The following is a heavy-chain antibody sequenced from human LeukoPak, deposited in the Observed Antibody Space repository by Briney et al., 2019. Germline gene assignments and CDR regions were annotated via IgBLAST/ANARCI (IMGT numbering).Heavy chain of an antibody. CDR2: INWNSGDI. D-gene: IGHD3-10*01. J-gene: IGHJ4*02. V-gene: IGHV3-9*01. CDR3: AKDMRDWASGSYTFDS. Sequence: PGRPLRLSCAASGFTFDDYVMSWVRQAPGKGLEWVSGINWNSGDIAYAASVKGRFTISRDNDKKSLYLEMKSLRVEDTALYYCAKDMRDWASGSYTFDSWGQGTLVTVSS. CDR1: GFTFDDYV.